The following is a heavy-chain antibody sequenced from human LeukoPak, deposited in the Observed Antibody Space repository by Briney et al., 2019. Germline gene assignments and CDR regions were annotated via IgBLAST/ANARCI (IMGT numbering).Heavy chain of an antibody. CDR2: INPNSGGT. J-gene: IGHJ5*02. CDR3: ARDPSSYSSSWYWFDP. D-gene: IGHD6-13*01. Sequence: ASVTVSCKASGYTFTGYYMHWVRQAPGQGLEWMGWINPNSGGTNYAQKLQGRVTMTRDTSISTAYMELSRLRSDDTAVYYCARDPSSYSSSWYWFDPWGQGTLVTVSS. V-gene: IGHV1-2*02. CDR1: GYTFTGYY.